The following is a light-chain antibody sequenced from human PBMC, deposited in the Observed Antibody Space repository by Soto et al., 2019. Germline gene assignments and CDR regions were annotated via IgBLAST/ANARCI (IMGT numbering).Light chain of an antibody. CDR1: QSINAH. Sequence: EVVMTQSPATLSVSPGERVTLSCRASQSINAHLAWYQQKPGQAPRLLIHDASTRAPGIPPRFSGSGFGTEYIRTISSLQSEEFAVYYCQPYNAWLWTVGQ. V-gene: IGKV3-15*01. CDR2: DAS. J-gene: IGKJ1*01. CDR3: QPYNAWLWT.